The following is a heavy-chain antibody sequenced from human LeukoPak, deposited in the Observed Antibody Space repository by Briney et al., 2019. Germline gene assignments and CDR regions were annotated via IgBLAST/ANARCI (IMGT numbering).Heavy chain of an antibody. CDR1: GGSISSSY. Sequence: PSETLSLACTVSGGSISSSYWSWIRQPPGKGLEWIGYIYYSGSTNYNPSLKSRVTISVDTSKNQFSLKLSSVTAADTAVYYCARYNYDFWSGYSKWFDPWGQGTLVTVSS. V-gene: IGHV4-59*01. CDR2: IYYSGST. J-gene: IGHJ5*02. D-gene: IGHD3-3*01. CDR3: ARYNYDFWSGYSKWFDP.